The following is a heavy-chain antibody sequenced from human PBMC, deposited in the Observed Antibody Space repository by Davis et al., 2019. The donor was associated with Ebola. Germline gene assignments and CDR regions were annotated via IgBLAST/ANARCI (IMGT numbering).Heavy chain of an antibody. Sequence: ASVKVSCKASGYTFTSYGISWVRQAPGQGLEWMGWINAGNGNTKYSQKFQGRVTITRDTSASTAYMELSSLRSEDTAVYYCARGGGGVALKHFDYWGQGTLVTVSS. CDR2: INAGNGNT. D-gene: IGHD3-16*01. J-gene: IGHJ4*02. V-gene: IGHV1-3*01. CDR3: ARGGGGVALKHFDY. CDR1: GYTFTSYG.